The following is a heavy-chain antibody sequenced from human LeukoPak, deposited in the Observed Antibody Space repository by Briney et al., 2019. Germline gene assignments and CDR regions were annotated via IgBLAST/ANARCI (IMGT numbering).Heavy chain of an antibody. CDR2: IYYSGST. V-gene: IGHV4-34*01. J-gene: IGHJ6*03. CDR3: AREDTAMVNYYYYYYMDV. Sequence: PSETLSLTCAVYGGSFSGYYWSWIRQPPGKGLEWIGSIYYSGSTYYNPSLKSRVTISVDTSKNQFSLKLSTVTAADTAVYYCAREDTAMVNYYYYYYMDVWGKGTTVTISS. CDR1: GGSFSGYY. D-gene: IGHD5-18*01.